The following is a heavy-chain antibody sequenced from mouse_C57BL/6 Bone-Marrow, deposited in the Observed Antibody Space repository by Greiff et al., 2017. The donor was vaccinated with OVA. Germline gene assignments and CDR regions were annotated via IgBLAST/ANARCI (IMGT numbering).Heavy chain of an antibody. Sequence: QVQLQQPGAELVMPGASVKLSCKASGYTFTSYWMHWVKQRPGQGLEWIGEIDPSDSYTNYNQKFKGKSTLTVDKSSSTAYMQLSSLTSEDSAVYDCAREFITTVVGAMDYWGQGTSVTVSS. D-gene: IGHD1-1*01. CDR2: IDPSDSYT. CDR1: GYTFTSYW. CDR3: AREFITTVVGAMDY. V-gene: IGHV1-69*01. J-gene: IGHJ4*01.